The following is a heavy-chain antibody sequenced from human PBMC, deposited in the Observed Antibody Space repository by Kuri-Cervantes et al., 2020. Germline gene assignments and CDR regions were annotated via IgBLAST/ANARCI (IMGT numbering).Heavy chain of an antibody. Sequence: GESLKISCAASGFTFSSYAMHWVRQAPGKGLEWVAVISYDGSNKYYADSVKGRFTISRDNSKNTLYLQMNSLRAEDTAVYYCARVEWATIYFDYWGQGTLVTVSS. CDR1: GFTFSSYA. J-gene: IGHJ4*02. V-gene: IGHV3-30*07. CDR2: ISYDGSNK. D-gene: IGHD1-26*01. CDR3: ARVEWATIYFDY.